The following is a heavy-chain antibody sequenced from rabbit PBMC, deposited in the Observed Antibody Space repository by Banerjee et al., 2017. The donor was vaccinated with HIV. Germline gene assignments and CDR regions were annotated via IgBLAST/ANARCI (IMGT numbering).Heavy chain of an antibody. CDR3: GRSTWYTIAFNL. CDR2: IYTGSSGST. J-gene: IGHJ4*01. CDR1: GIDFSSNYY. Sequence: QSLEESGGDLVKPGGTLTLTCKASGIDFSSNYYMCWARQAPGKGLEWIACIYTGSSGSTYYASWAKGRFTISKTSSTTVTLQITSLTAADTATYFCGRSTWYTIAFNLWGPGTLVTVS. D-gene: IGHD4-1*01. V-gene: IGHV1S40*01.